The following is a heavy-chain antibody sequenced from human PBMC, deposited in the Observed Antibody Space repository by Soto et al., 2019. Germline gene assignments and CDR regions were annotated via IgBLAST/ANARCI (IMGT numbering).Heavy chain of an antibody. Sequence: ASVKVSCKASGYTFTSYAMHWVRQAPGQRLEWMGWINAANGNTKYSQKFQGRVTITRDTSASTAYMELSSLRSEDTAVYYCARGKGLAWFDPWGQGTLVTVSS. V-gene: IGHV1-3*01. J-gene: IGHJ5*02. CDR1: GYTFTSYA. D-gene: IGHD2-15*01. CDR2: INAANGNT. CDR3: ARGKGLAWFDP.